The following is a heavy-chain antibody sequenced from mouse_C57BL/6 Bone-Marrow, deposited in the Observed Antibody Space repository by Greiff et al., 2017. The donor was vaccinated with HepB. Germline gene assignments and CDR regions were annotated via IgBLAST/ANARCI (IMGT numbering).Heavy chain of an antibody. V-gene: IGHV2-5*01. CDR3: AKNDYAFYYAMDY. J-gene: IGHJ4*01. D-gene: IGHD2-4*01. Sequence: QVQLQQSGPGLVQPSQSLSITCTVSGFSLTSYGVHWVRQSPGKGLEWLGVIWRGGSTDYNAAFMSRLSITKDNSKSQVFFKMNSLQADDTAIYYCAKNDYAFYYAMDYWGQGTSVTVSS. CDR1: GFSLTSYG. CDR2: IWRGGST.